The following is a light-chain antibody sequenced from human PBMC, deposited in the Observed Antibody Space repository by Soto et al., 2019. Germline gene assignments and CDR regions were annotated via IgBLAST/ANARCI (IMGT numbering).Light chain of an antibody. CDR1: QSVSSSY. CDR3: QQYGSSRT. V-gene: IGKV3-20*01. J-gene: IGKJ1*01. CDR2: GTS. Sequence: EIVWTQSPGTLSLSPGERATLSCRASQSVSSSYLAWYQQKPGQAPRLLIYGTSSRATGIPDRFSGSGSGTEFTLTISRLEPEDFAVYYCQQYGSSRTFGQGTKVEIK.